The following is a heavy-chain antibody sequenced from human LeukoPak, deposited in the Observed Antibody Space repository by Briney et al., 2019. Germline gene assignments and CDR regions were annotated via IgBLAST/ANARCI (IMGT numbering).Heavy chain of an antibody. J-gene: IGHJ4*02. V-gene: IGHV3-74*01. CDR1: GFTFSSYW. Sequence: GGSLRLSCAASGFTFSSYWMHWVRQAPGKGLVWVSRINTDGSSTSYADSVKGRFTISRDNSKNTLYLQMNSLRAEDTAVYYCARERVGYYDILTGYYRGYFDYWGQGTLVTVSS. D-gene: IGHD3-9*01. CDR3: ARERVGYYDILTGYYRGYFDY. CDR2: INTDGSST.